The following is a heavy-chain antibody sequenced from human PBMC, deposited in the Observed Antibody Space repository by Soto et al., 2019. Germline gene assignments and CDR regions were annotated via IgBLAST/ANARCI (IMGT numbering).Heavy chain of an antibody. CDR1: GGTFSSYA. J-gene: IGHJ4*02. D-gene: IGHD3-3*01. CDR3: AKDHYDFWSGYLGYFDY. V-gene: IGHV1-69*13. Sequence: SVKVSCKASGGTFSSYAISWVLQAPGEGLEWMGGIIPIFGTANYAQKFQGRVTITADESTSTAYMELSSLRSEDTAVYYCAKDHYDFWSGYLGYFDYWGQGTLVTVSS. CDR2: IIPIFGTA.